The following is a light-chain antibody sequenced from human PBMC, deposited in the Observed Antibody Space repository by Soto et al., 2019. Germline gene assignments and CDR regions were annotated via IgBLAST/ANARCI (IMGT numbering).Light chain of an antibody. Sequence: QSVLTQPPSASGSLGQSVTIPCTGTSSDVGDYNYVSWYQQHPGKVPKLMIYEVSKRPSGVPDRFSGSKSGNTASLTVSGLQAEDEADYYCSSYRTGSAFYVFGSGTKLTVL. CDR2: EVS. V-gene: IGLV2-8*01. J-gene: IGLJ1*01. CDR3: SSYRTGSAFYV. CDR1: SSDVGDYNY.